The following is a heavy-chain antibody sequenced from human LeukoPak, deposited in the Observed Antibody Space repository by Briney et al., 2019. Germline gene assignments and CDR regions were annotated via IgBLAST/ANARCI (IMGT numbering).Heavy chain of an antibody. J-gene: IGHJ4*02. CDR2: IYYSGST. Sequence: SETLSLTCTVSGGSISSSSYYWGWIRQPPGKGLEWIGSIYYSGSTNYNPSLKSRVTISVDTSKNQFSLKLSSVTAADTAVYYCARRGEPLSIAGVDDYWGQGTLVTVSS. CDR3: ARRGEPLSIAGVDDY. D-gene: IGHD6-6*01. V-gene: IGHV4-39*07. CDR1: GGSISSSSYY.